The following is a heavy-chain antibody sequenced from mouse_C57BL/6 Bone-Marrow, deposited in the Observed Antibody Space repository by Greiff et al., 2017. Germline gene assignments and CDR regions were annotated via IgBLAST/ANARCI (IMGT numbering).Heavy chain of an antibody. CDR3: ARRGYYDY. J-gene: IGHJ2*01. Sequence: VQLQQPGAELVKPGASVSLSCKASGFTFTSYWMHWVKQRPGQGLEWIGMIHPKSGSTNYTAKFKSKATLTVDKSSSTAYMQLSSLTSEDSAVYYCARRGYYDYWGQGTTLTVSS. CDR1: GFTFTSYW. V-gene: IGHV1-64*01. D-gene: IGHD2-3*01. CDR2: IHPKSGST.